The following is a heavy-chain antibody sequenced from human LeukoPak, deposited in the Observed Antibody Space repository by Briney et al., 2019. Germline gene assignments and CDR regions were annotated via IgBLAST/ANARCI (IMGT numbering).Heavy chain of an antibody. V-gene: IGHV1-2*02. D-gene: IGHD6-13*01. CDR1: GYTFTGYY. CDR2: INPNSGGT. J-gene: IGHJ4*02. CDR3: ARVPPRRAAHGTVFDY. Sequence: ASVKVSCKASGYTFTGYYMHWVRQAPGQGLEWMGWINPNSGGTNYAQKFQGRVTMTRDTSISTAYMELSRLRPDDTAVYYCARVPPRRAAHGTVFDYWGQGTLVTVSS.